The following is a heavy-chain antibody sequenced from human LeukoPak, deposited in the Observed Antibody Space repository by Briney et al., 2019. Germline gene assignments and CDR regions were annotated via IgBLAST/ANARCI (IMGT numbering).Heavy chain of an antibody. J-gene: IGHJ5*02. V-gene: IGHV1-46*01. D-gene: IGHD5-12*01. CDR3: ARDRDIVATMGWFDP. Sequence: GASVKVSCKASGYTFTSCYMHWVRQAPGQGLEWMGIINPSGGSTSYAQKFQGRVTMTRDTSTSTVYMELSSLRSEDTAVYYCARDRDIVATMGWFDPWGQGTLVTVSS. CDR1: GYTFTSCY. CDR2: INPSGGST.